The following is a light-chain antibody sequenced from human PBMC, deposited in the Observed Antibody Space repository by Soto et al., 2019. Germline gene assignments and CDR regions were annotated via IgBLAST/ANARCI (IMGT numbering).Light chain of an antibody. CDR3: SSYTISSTVL. CDR1: SSDVGGYNY. CDR2: DVT. J-gene: IGLJ2*01. Sequence: QSALTQPRSVSGSPGQSVTISCTGASSDVGGYNYVSWYQQHPGKAPKLMIYDVTNRPSGVSNRFSGSKSGNTASLTISGLQAEDEADYYCSSYTISSTVLFGGGTKLTVL. V-gene: IGLV2-14*03.